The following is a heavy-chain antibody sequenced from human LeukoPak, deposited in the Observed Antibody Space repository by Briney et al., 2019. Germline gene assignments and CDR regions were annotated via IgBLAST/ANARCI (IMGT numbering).Heavy chain of an antibody. CDR1: GGTFTSYA. CDR2: IIPISGTT. Sequence: SVKVSCKTSGGTFTSYAITWVRQAPGQGLEWMGKIIPISGTTNYAQKFQGRVTITADESTSTAYMELSSLRSENTAVYYCARESELGYCSSTSCLDPWGQGTLVTVSS. CDR3: ARESELGYCSSTSCLDP. J-gene: IGHJ5*02. D-gene: IGHD2-2*01. V-gene: IGHV1-69*13.